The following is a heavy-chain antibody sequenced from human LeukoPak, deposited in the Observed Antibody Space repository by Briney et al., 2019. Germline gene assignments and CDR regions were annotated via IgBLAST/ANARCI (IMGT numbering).Heavy chain of an antibody. CDR3: ARVYYDSSGYYYFDY. CDR2: IKHDGSED. Sequence: PGGPLRLSCTASGFTFGDYAMSWVRQAPGKGLEWVANIKHDGSEDYYLDSVKGRFTISRDNAKSSMWLQMNSLRDEDTAVYYCARVYYDSSGYYYFDYWGQGTLVTVSS. D-gene: IGHD3-22*01. V-gene: IGHV3-7*03. J-gene: IGHJ4*02. CDR1: GFTFGDYA.